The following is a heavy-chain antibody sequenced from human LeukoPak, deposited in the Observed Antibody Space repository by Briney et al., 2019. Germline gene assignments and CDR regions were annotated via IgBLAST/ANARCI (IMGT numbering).Heavy chain of an antibody. V-gene: IGHV1-69*01. D-gene: IGHD4-17*01. CDR1: GGTFSSYA. CDR2: IIPIFGTA. J-gene: IGHJ4*02. CDR3: AGGLYGDYDLDY. Sequence: ASVKVSCKASGGTFSSYAISWVRQAPGQGLEWMGGIIPIFGTANYARKFQGRVTITADESTSTAYMELSSLRSEDTAVYYCAGGLYGDYDLDYWGQGTLVTVSS.